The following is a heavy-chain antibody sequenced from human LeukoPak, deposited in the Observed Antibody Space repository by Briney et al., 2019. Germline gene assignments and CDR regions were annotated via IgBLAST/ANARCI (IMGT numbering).Heavy chain of an antibody. Sequence: GGSLRLSCAASGFTFSSYGMHWVRQAPGKGLEWVSAISGSGGSTYYADSVKGRFTISRDNSKNTLYLQMNSLRAEDTAVYYCAKGAYYYDSSGYIDYWGQGTLVTVSS. V-gene: IGHV3-23*01. CDR3: AKGAYYYDSSGYIDY. CDR1: GFTFSSYG. D-gene: IGHD3-22*01. CDR2: ISGSGGST. J-gene: IGHJ4*02.